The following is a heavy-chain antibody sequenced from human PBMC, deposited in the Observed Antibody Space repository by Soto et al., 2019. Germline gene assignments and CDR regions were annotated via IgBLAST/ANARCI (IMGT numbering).Heavy chain of an antibody. CDR1: GFTFDDYA. V-gene: IGHV3-9*01. Sequence: GGSLRLSCAASGFTFDDYAMHWVRQAPGKGLEWVSGINWNSGNIFYADSVKGRFTMSRDNAKNSLFLQMNSLRAEDTALYYCAKGGGYQPYYYMDVWGKGTTVTASS. CDR3: AKGGGYQPYYYMDV. D-gene: IGHD3-22*01. J-gene: IGHJ6*03. CDR2: INWNSGNI.